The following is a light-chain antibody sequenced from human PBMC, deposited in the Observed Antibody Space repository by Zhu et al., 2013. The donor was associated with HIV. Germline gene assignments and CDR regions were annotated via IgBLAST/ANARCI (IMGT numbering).Light chain of an antibody. CDR2: GAS. CDR1: QSVSSN. V-gene: IGKV3-20*01. Sequence: EIVMTQSPATLSVSPGERATLSCRASQSVSSNLAWYQQKPGQAPRLLIYGASTRATGIPDRFSGSGSGTDFTLTISRLEPEDFAVYYCQRYGSSASPFGPGTKVDI. CDR3: QRYGSSASP. J-gene: IGKJ3*01.